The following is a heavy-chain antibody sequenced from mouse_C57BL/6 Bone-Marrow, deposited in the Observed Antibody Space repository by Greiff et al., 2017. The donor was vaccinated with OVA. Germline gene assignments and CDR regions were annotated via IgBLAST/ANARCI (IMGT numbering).Heavy chain of an antibody. J-gene: IGHJ2*01. CDR1: GYTFTDYE. CDR2: IDPETGGT. CDR3: TAIYYYGSSYRRYCDY. D-gene: IGHD1-1*01. V-gene: IGHV1-15*01. Sequence: QVQLQQPGAELVRPGASVTLSCKASGYTFTDYEMHWVKQTPVHGLEWIGAIDPETGGTAYNQKFKGKAILTADKSSSTAYMELRSLTSEDSAVYYYTAIYYYGSSYRRYCDYWRQGTTLTVSS.